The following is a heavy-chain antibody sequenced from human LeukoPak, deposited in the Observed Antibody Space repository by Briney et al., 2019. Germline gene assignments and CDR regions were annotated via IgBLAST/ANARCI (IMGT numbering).Heavy chain of an antibody. Sequence: GGSLRLSCAASGFTFSSYWMSWVRQAPGKGLEWVANMDQDGTEKNYVDSVKGRFTISRDNAKNLLYVQMNSLRAEDTAVYYCARDRGYSTFDIWGQGTIVTVSS. J-gene: IGHJ3*02. CDR1: GFTFSSYW. CDR3: ARDRGYSTFDI. CDR2: MDQDGTEK. D-gene: IGHD5-18*01. V-gene: IGHV3-7*05.